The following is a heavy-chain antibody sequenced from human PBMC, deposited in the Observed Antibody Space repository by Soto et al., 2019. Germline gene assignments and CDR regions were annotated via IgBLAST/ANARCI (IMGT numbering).Heavy chain of an antibody. V-gene: IGHV1-18*01. Sequence: QVQLVQSGAEVRKPGASVKVSCKASGYTFSSHGIIWVRQAPGQGLEWMGWISGYNGNAKYAQSFQGRVTMTTDTSTSTVYMDLRSLGSDDSAVYYCAREGSYGWYDCWGQGTLVTFSS. CDR3: AREGSYGWYDC. J-gene: IGHJ5*01. D-gene: IGHD2-15*01. CDR2: ISGYNGNA. CDR1: GYTFSSHG.